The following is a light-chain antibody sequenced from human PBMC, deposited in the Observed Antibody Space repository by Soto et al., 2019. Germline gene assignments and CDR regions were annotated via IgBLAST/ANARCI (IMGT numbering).Light chain of an antibody. J-gene: IGLJ1*01. V-gene: IGLV2-8*01. Sequence: QSVLTQPPSASGSPGQSVTISCTGTSSDLGAYIYVSWYQQHPGKAPKLLIYEVNKRPSGVPDRFSGSKSGNTASLTVSGLQAEDEADYFCSSYTTAGSSYYVFGTGTKLTVL. CDR2: EVN. CDR3: SSYTTAGSSYYV. CDR1: SSDLGAYIY.